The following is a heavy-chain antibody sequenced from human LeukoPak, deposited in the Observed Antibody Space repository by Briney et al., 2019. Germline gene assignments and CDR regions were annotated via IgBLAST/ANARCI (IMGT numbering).Heavy chain of an antibody. J-gene: IGHJ6*03. Sequence: GASVKVSCKASGYTFTGYYMHWVRQAPGQGLEWMGWINPNSGGTNYAQKFQGRVTMTRDTSISTAYMELSRLRSDDTAVYYCARDISYGDYETDYYMDVWGKGTTVTVSS. D-gene: IGHD4-17*01. CDR1: GYTFTGYY. V-gene: IGHV1-2*02. CDR2: INPNSGGT. CDR3: ARDISYGDYETDYYMDV.